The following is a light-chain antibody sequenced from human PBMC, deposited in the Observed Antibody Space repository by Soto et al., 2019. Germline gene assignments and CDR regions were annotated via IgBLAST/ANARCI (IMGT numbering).Light chain of an antibody. V-gene: IGKV3-20*01. Sequence: LTQSPGTLSLSPGETATLYCRASQSVSSNYLAWYQQKPGQAPRLLVYGASSRATGIPDRFSGSGSGTDFTLTINRLEPEDFAVYFCQQYGSSPVTFGQGTKVDIK. J-gene: IGKJ1*01. CDR1: QSVSSNY. CDR2: GAS. CDR3: QQYGSSPVT.